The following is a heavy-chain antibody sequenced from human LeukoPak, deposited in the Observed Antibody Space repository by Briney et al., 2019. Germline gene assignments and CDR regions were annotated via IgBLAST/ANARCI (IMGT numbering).Heavy chain of an antibody. CDR3: ARGLLGYCSGGSCTGYFDY. J-gene: IGHJ4*02. D-gene: IGHD2-15*01. Sequence: PSETLSLTCTVSGGSISSYYWSWIRQPPGKGLEWIGYIYYSGSTNYNPSLKSRVTISVGTSKNQFSLKLSSVTAADTAVYYCARGLLGYCSGGSCTGYFDYWGQGTLVTVSS. V-gene: IGHV4-59*01. CDR1: GGSISSYY. CDR2: IYYSGST.